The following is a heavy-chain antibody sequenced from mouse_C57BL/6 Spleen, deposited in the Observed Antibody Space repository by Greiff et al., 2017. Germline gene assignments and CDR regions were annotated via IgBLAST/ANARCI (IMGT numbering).Heavy chain of an antibody. D-gene: IGHD1-2*01. CDR2: IDPSDSYT. V-gene: IGHV1-50*01. CDR3: ARRDGRGYFDV. J-gene: IGHJ1*03. CDR1: GYTFTSYW. Sequence: QVQLQQPGAELVKPGASVKLSCKASGYTFTSYWMQWVKQRPGQGLEWIGEIDPSDSYTNYNQKFKGKATLTVDTSSSTAYMQLSSLTSEDSAVYYGARRDGRGYFDVWGTGTTVTVSS.